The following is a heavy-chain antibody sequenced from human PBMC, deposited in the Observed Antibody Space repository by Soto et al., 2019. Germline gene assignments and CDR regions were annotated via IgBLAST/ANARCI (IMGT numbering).Heavy chain of an antibody. J-gene: IGHJ6*02. D-gene: IGHD1-1*01. CDR3: AKDLLDRSYYYYGMDV. V-gene: IGHV3-30*18. Sequence: PGGSLRLSCAASGFTFSSYGMHWVRQAPGKGLEWVAVISYDGSNKYYADSVKGRFTISRDNSKNTLYLQMNSLRAEDTAVYYCAKDLLDRSYYYYGMDVWGQGTTVTVSS. CDR2: ISYDGSNK. CDR1: GFTFSSYG.